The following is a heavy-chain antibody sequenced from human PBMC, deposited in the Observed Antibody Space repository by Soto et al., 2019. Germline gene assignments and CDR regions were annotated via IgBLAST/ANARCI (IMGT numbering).Heavy chain of an antibody. J-gene: IGHJ4*02. D-gene: IGHD2-15*01. CDR2: ISYDGSNK. CDR1: GFTFSSYV. V-gene: IGHV3-30*18. Sequence: GGSLRLSCAASGFTFSSYVMHWVRQSPGKGLEWVAVISYDGSNKYYADSVKGRFTISRDNSKNTLYLQMNSLRAEDTAVYYCAKAGYCSGGSCYHFGYWGQGTLVTVSS. CDR3: AKAGYCSGGSCYHFGY.